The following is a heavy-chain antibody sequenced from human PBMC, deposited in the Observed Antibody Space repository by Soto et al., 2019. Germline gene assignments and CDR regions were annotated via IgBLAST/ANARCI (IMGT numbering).Heavy chain of an antibody. Sequence: QVQLVESGGGVVQPGRSLRLSCAASGFTFSNFGMHWVRQAPVKGLEWVAVISYDGNTKYYADSVKGRFTISRDNSKNTRYLQMGRLRVEDPAVYYCTSQVATGDWGQGTLVTVSS. CDR1: GFTFSNFG. J-gene: IGHJ4*02. CDR2: ISYDGNTK. V-gene: IGHV3-30*03. D-gene: IGHD5-12*01. CDR3: TSQVATGD.